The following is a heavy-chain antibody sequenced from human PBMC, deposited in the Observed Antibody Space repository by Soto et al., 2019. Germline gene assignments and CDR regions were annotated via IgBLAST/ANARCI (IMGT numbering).Heavy chain of an antibody. Sequence: EVQLVESGGGLVQPGGSLRLSCAASGFTFSDHYMDWVRQAPGKGLEWVGRTRNKANSYTTEYAASVKGRFTISRDDSKNSLCLQMNSLKTEDTAVYYCARPGTVTDWAFDYWGQGTLVTVSS. D-gene: IGHD4-17*01. CDR3: ARPGTVTDWAFDY. J-gene: IGHJ4*02. V-gene: IGHV3-72*01. CDR1: GFTFSDHY. CDR2: TRNKANSYTT.